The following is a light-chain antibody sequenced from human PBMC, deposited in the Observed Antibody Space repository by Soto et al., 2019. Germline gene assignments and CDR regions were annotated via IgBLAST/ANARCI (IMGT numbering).Light chain of an antibody. V-gene: IGLV2-8*01. CDR3: SSFAGSFYWV. CDR1: SSDVGGYNY. J-gene: IGLJ2*01. CDR2: EVS. Sequence: QSALTQPPSASGSPGQSVTISCTGTSSDVGGYNYVSWYHQHPGKAPKLMIYEVSKRPSGVPDRFSGSKSGNTASLTVSGLQAEDEADYYCSSFAGSFYWVFGGGTKLTVL.